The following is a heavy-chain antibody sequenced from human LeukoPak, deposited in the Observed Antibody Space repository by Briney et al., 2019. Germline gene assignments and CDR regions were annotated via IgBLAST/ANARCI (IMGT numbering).Heavy chain of an antibody. D-gene: IGHD4-17*01. V-gene: IGHV4-31*03. J-gene: IGHJ6*02. CDR1: GGSISSGGYY. Sequence: SETLSLTCTASGGSISSGGYYWSWIRQHPGKGLEWIGYIYYSGSTYYNPSLKSRVTISVDTSKNQFSLKLSSVTAADTAVYYCARAQAGDYGDPEYYYYGMDVWGQGTTVTVSS. CDR3: ARAQAGDYGDPEYYYYGMDV. CDR2: IYYSGST.